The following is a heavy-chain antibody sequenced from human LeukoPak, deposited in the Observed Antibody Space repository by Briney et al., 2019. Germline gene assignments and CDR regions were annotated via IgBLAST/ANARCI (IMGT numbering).Heavy chain of an antibody. D-gene: IGHD3-9*01. Sequence: GALRLSCAASGFSFRSHGMHWVRQAPGKGLEWVAVIWYDGSNQYHADSVKGRFTISRDNSKNMVFLQMNSLRDDDTAVYYCARDTTARYLDYWGQGALVIVSS. CDR1: GFSFRSHG. V-gene: IGHV3-33*01. CDR3: ARDTTARYLDY. CDR2: IWYDGSNQ. J-gene: IGHJ4*02.